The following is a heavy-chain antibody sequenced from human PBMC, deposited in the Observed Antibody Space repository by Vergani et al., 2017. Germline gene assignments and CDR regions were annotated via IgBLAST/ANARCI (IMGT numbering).Heavy chain of an antibody. V-gene: IGHV4-4*02. CDR2: IYHSGST. Sequence: QVQLQESGPGLVKPSGTLSLTCAVSGGSISSSNWWSWVRQPPGKGLEWMGEIYHSGSTNYNPSLKSRVTISVDKSKNQFSRKMSSVTAADTAVYFCTRERPPSYGDLTRGGRFYYWGRGTLVTVSA. CDR1: GGSISSSNW. D-gene: IGHD4-17*01. J-gene: IGHJ4*02. CDR3: TRERPPSYGDLTRGGRFYY.